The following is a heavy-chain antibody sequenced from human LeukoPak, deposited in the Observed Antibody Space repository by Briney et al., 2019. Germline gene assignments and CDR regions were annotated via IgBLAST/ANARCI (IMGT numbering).Heavy chain of an antibody. J-gene: IGHJ4*02. D-gene: IGHD1-1*01. CDR1: GGSIRSTSHY. CDR3: ARSISGTRESFDY. Sequence: SETLSLTCTVSGGSIRSTSHYWGWIRQSPGKGLEWIGSVYYSGPACYNPSLESRVNILIDTSENQLSLRLSSVTAADTAIYYCARSISGTRESFDYWGQGTLVTVSS. V-gene: IGHV4-39*07. CDR2: VYYSGPA.